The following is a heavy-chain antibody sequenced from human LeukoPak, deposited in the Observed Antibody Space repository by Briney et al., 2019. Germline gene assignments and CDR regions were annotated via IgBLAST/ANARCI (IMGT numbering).Heavy chain of an antibody. Sequence: PGGSLRLSCAVSGITFSTYDMSWVRQAPGKGLEWVSHISSSGRTIFYADSVKGRFTISRDNAKNSLYLQMDSLRAEDTAVYYCARGRWDYDISGYYHPVYWGQGTLVTVSS. V-gene: IGHV3-48*01. D-gene: IGHD3-22*01. CDR2: ISSSGRTI. CDR3: ARGRWDYDISGYYHPVY. J-gene: IGHJ4*02. CDR1: GITFSTYD.